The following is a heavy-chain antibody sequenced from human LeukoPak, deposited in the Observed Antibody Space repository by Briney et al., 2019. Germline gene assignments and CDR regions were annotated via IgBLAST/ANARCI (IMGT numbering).Heavy chain of an antibody. D-gene: IGHD2-2*01. CDR1: GFTFSSYG. Sequence: GGSLRLSCAASGFTFSSYGMHWVRQAPGKGLEWVAVISYDGSNKYYADSVKGRFTISRDNSKNTLYLQMNSLRAEDTAVYYCAKDLEEYCSSTSCYGSFDPWGQGTLVTVSS. CDR3: AKDLEEYCSSTSCYGSFDP. CDR2: ISYDGSNK. J-gene: IGHJ5*02. V-gene: IGHV3-30*18.